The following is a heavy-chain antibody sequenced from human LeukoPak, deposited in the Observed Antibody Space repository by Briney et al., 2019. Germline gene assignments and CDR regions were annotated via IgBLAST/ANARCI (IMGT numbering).Heavy chain of an antibody. CDR2: MHPGGDEK. V-gene: IGHV3-7*04. CDR3: ARLTNSGYYWLFDY. D-gene: IGHD3-22*01. J-gene: IGHJ4*02. Sequence: GGSLRLSCAASGFTFSSNWMSWVRQAPGRGLEWVANMHPGGDEKYYEDSVKGRFTISRDNAENSLFLQMNSLRAEDTAVYYCARLTNSGYYWLFDYWGQGTLVTVSS. CDR1: GFTFSSNW.